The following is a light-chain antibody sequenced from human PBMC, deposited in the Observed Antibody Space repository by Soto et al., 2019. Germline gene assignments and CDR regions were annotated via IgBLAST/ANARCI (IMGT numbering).Light chain of an antibody. CDR3: HQYGYGADT. J-gene: IGKJ2*01. CDR1: QSVRSNY. Sequence: VVLTQSPGALSSSPGERATLSCRASQSVRSNYLAWYQQQPGQAPRLLIFGASTRATGIPDRFSGSGSGTDFTLTISRLEPEDSAVYICHQYGYGADTFGQGTRLEIK. V-gene: IGKV3-20*01. CDR2: GAS.